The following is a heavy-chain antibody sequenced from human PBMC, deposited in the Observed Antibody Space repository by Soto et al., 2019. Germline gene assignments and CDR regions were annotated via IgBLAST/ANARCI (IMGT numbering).Heavy chain of an antibody. Sequence: QVQLVESGGGVVQPGRSLRLSCAASGFTFSSYGMHWVRQAPGKGLEWVAVISYDGSNKYYADSVKGRFTISRDISKNTLYLQTNSLRAEDTALYYCAKVEAGPGTWSTPYFYYAPDVWCQGTTVTVSS. J-gene: IGHJ6*02. D-gene: IGHD6-13*01. CDR3: AKVEAGPGTWSTPYFYYAPDV. V-gene: IGHV3-30*18. CDR1: GFTFSSYG. CDR2: ISYDGSNK.